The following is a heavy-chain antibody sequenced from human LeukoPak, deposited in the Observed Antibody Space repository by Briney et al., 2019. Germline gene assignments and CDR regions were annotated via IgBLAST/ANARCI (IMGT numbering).Heavy chain of an antibody. CDR3: AREGAESYCSGGSCTRGFDY. D-gene: IGHD2-15*01. Sequence: GGSLRLSCAASGFTFSSYAMSWVRQAPGKGLEWVSSISSSCSYIYYADSVKGRFTISRDNAKNSLYLQMNSLRAEDTAVYYCAREGAESYCSGGSCTRGFDYWGQGTLVTVSS. V-gene: IGHV3-21*01. CDR1: GFTFSSYA. CDR2: ISSSCSYI. J-gene: IGHJ4*02.